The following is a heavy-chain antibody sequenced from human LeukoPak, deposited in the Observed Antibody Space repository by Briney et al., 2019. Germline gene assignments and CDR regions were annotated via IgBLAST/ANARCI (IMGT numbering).Heavy chain of an antibody. Sequence: PGGSLRLSRAASGFTFSSYAMSWVRQAPGKGLEWVSAISGSGGSTYYADSVKGRFTISRDNSKNTLYLQMNSLRAEDTAVYYCAKAFGPNYYDSSGYYQYWGQGTLVTVSS. CDR2: ISGSGGST. V-gene: IGHV3-23*01. CDR3: AKAFGPNYYDSSGYYQY. CDR1: GFTFSSYA. J-gene: IGHJ4*02. D-gene: IGHD3-22*01.